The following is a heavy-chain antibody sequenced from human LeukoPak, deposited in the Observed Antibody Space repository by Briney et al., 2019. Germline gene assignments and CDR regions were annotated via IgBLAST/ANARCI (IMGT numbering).Heavy chain of an antibody. CDR3: ARPTLQTLGA. CDR2: INPNSGDT. D-gene: IGHD3-10*01. CDR1: GYTFTGYY. Sequence: ASVKVSCKASGYTFTGYYMHWVRQAPGQGLEWMGWINPNSGDTNYAQRFQGRVTMTRDTSISTAYMKLSRLTSDDTAVYYCARPTLQTLGAWGQGTLVTVSS. V-gene: IGHV1-2*02. J-gene: IGHJ5*02.